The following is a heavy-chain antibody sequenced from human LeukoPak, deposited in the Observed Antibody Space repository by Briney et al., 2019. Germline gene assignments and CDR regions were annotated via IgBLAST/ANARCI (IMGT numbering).Heavy chain of an antibody. J-gene: IGHJ4*02. CDR1: GGSISSYY. CDR2: IYYSGST. CDR3: AMSRDDYGDLLFDY. Sequence: PSETLSLTCTVSGGSISSYYWSWIRQPPGKGLEWIGYIYYSGSTNYNPSLKSRVTISVDTSKNQFSLKLSSVTAADTAVYYCAMSRDDYGDLLFDYWGQGTLVTVSS. D-gene: IGHD4-17*01. V-gene: IGHV4-59*01.